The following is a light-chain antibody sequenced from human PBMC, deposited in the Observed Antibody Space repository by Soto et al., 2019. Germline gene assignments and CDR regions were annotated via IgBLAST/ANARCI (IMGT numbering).Light chain of an antibody. V-gene: IGLV4-69*02. CDR1: SGHSNYA. CDR2: VNTDGSH. CDR3: QTYYSGSWV. Sequence: QSVLTQSPSASASLGASVKLTCTLDSGHSNYAIAWHQQKPEKGPRFLMKVNTDGSHSRGAGVPDRFSSSSSGTERHLTISSLQSEDEADYYCQTYYSGSWVFGGGTKVTVL. J-gene: IGLJ3*02.